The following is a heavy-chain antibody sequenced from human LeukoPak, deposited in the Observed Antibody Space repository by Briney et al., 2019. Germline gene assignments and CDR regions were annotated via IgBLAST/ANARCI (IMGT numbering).Heavy chain of an antibody. CDR3: ARSDSSGFNYYYFDY. CDR2: IYYSGST. V-gene: IGHV4-59*01. J-gene: IGHJ4*02. CDR1: GGSISRYY. D-gene: IGHD3-22*01. Sequence: SETLSLTRTVSGGSISRYYWSWIRQPPGKGLEFIGYIYYSGSTNYNPSLKGRVTISVDTSKNQFSLKLSSVTAADTAVYYCARSDSSGFNYYYFDYWGQGTLVTVSS.